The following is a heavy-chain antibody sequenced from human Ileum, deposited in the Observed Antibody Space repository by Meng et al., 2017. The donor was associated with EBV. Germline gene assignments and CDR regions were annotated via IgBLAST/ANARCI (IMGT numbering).Heavy chain of an antibody. Sequence: EGHMCASWGCFMQSGRSLGPTCAASGLRLNIQAMNWVRQAPGRGLGWVSGISGSGRTTDYADSVKGRFSISRDNSGNTVYLQMNSLRADDTAVYYCSNLPYSYWGQGTLVTVSS. CDR3: SNLPYSY. CDR1: GLRLNIQA. J-gene: IGHJ4*02. CDR2: ISGSGRTT. D-gene: IGHD4-11*01. V-gene: IGHV3-23*01.